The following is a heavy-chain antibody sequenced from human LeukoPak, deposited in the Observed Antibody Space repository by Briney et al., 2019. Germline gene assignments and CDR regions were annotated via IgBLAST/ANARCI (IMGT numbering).Heavy chain of an antibody. Sequence: GGSLRLSCAASGFTFSSYAMGWVRQAPGKGLEWVSAISGSGGSTYYADSVKGRFTISRDNSKNTLYLQMNSLRAEDTAVYYCGRFGELLYFDYWGQGTLVTVSS. CDR2: ISGSGGST. CDR3: GRFGELLYFDY. D-gene: IGHD3-10*01. V-gene: IGHV3-23*01. CDR1: GFTFSSYA. J-gene: IGHJ4*02.